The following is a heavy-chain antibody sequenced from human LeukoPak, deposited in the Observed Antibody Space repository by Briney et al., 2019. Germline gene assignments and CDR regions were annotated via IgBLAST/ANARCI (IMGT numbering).Heavy chain of an antibody. J-gene: IGHJ3*01. CDR1: GFTFSSYS. CDR2: ISYDGSNK. D-gene: IGHD6-19*01. Sequence: GGSLRLSCAASGFTFSSYSMNWVRQAPGKGLEWVAAISYDGSNKYYADSVKGRFTISRDNSKNTLYLQMNSLRAEDTAVYYCARTGYSSGWYYDDAFDVWGQGTMVTVSS. V-gene: IGHV3-30*03. CDR3: ARTGYSSGWYYDDAFDV.